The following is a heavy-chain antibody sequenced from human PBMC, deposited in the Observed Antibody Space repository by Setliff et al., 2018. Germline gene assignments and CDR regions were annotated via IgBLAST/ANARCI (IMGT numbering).Heavy chain of an antibody. Sequence: ASVKVSCQATGYTLSKHYMHWPRQAPGQGLARMGIINPGGGSASIVQKFQGRVTMTIDTSTSTVYMEVTGLTSDDTAVYYCARAGLAAAGRKGVFDHWGQGTLVTVSS. J-gene: IGHJ4*02. V-gene: IGHV1-46*01. CDR1: GYTLSKHY. CDR2: INPGGGSA. D-gene: IGHD6-25*01. CDR3: ARAGLAAAGRKGVFDH.